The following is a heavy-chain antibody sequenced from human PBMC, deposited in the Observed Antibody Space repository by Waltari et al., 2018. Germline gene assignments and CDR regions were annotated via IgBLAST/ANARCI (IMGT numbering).Heavy chain of an antibody. Sequence: QVQLQQWGAGLLKPSETLSLTCAVYGGSFSGYYWSWIRQPPGKGLEWIGEINHSGSTNYNPSLKSRVTISVDTSKNQFSLKLSSVTAADTAVYYCARERTTVTGIDYWGQGTLVTVSS. V-gene: IGHV4-34*01. J-gene: IGHJ4*02. D-gene: IGHD4-17*01. CDR1: GGSFSGYY. CDR3: ARERTTVTGIDY. CDR2: INHSGST.